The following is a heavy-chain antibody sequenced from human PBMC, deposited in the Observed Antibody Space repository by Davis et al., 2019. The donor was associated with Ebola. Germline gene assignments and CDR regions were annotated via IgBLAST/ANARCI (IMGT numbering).Heavy chain of an antibody. CDR2: MNPNSGYT. CDR3: ARALVVVAATPSYYYYGMDV. J-gene: IGHJ6*02. CDR1: GYTFTSYD. Sequence: AASAKVSCKASGYTFTSYDINWVRQATGQGLEWMGWMNPNSGYTGYAQKFQGRVTMTTSTSISTAYMELSSLRSEDTAVYYCARALVVVAATPSYYYYGMDVWGQGTTVTVSS. V-gene: IGHV1-8*01. D-gene: IGHD2-15*01.